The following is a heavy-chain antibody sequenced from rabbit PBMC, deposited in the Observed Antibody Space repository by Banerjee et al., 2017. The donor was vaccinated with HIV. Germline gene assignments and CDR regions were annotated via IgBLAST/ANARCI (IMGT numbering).Heavy chain of an antibody. CDR3: AVYRYDDYGDLFNL. CDR1: GFSFSSGYD. V-gene: IGHV1S40*01. J-gene: IGHJ4*01. Sequence: QQLVESGGGLVKPGASLTLTCKASGFSFSSGYDMCWVRQAPGKGLEWIACIYAGSSGNTYYASWAKGRFTISKTSSTTVTLQMTSLTAADTATYFCAVYRYDDYGDLFNLWGPGTLVTVS. D-gene: IGHD2-1*01. CDR2: IYAGSSGNT.